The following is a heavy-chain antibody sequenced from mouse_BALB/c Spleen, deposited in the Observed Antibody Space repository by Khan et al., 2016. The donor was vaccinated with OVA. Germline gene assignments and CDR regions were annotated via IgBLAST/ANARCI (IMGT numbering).Heavy chain of an antibody. CDR3: ASSNSYWYFDV. CDR1: GYTFTNYG. D-gene: IGHD4-1*02. Sequence: QIQLVQSGPELKKPGETVKISCKASGYTFTNYGMNWVKQAPGKGLKWMGWINTYTGQPTYADDFKGRFAFSLDTSASTAYLQINNLKNEDTATCFCASSNSYWYFDVWGAGTTVTVSS. CDR2: INTYTGQP. V-gene: IGHV9-3-1*01. J-gene: IGHJ1*01.